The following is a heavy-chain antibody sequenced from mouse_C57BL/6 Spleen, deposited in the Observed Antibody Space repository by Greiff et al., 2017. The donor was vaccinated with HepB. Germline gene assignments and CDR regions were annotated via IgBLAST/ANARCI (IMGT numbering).Heavy chain of an antibody. CDR1: GFNIKDDY. CDR3: TTGTFPYYFDY. J-gene: IGHJ2*01. V-gene: IGHV14-4*01. D-gene: IGHD3-3*01. CDR2: IDPENGDT. Sequence: VQLKQSGAELVRPRASVKLSCTASGFNIKDDYMHWVKQRPEQGLEWIGWIDPENGDTEYASKFQGKATITADTSSNTAYLQLSSLTSEDTAVYYCTTGTFPYYFDYWGQGTTLTVSS.